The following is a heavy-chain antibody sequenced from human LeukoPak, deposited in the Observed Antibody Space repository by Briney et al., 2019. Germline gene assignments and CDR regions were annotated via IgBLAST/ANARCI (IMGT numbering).Heavy chain of an antibody. V-gene: IGHV4-38-2*02. D-gene: IGHD3-3*01. CDR1: DYSISNTYY. CDR2: IHHSGIT. Sequence: SETLSLTCTASDYSISNTYYWGWIRQPPGKGLEWIGNIHHSGITNYNPSLKSRVSISIDTSKNQFSLKLTSLRAADTAVYYCAREGPIQFLEQIDFWGQGSLVTVSS. CDR3: AREGPIQFLEQIDF. J-gene: IGHJ4*02.